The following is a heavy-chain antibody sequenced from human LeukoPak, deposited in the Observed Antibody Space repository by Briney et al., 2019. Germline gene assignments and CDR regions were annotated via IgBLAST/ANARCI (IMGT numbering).Heavy chain of an antibody. CDR2: INPNSGGT. CDR3: ARGGITIFGVVTHFDY. J-gene: IGHJ4*02. CDR1: GYTFTSYY. V-gene: IGHV1-2*02. D-gene: IGHD3-3*01. Sequence: ASVKVSCKASGYTFTSYYMHWVRQAPGQGLEWMGWINPNSGGTNYAQKFQGRVTMSRDTSISTAYMELSRLRSDDTAVYYCARGGITIFGVVTHFDYWGQGTLVTVSS.